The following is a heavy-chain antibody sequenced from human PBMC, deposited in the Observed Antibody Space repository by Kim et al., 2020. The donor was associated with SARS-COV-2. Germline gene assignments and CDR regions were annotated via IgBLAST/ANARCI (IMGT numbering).Heavy chain of an antibody. J-gene: IGHJ4*02. V-gene: IGHV3-74*01. D-gene: IGHD1-1*01. CDR3: AGGPESNGHLLEY. Sequence: FADFGKGRFSSSRDNSKRTLYLQMNSLRAEDSGVYYCAGGPESNGHLLEYWGQGTLVTVSS.